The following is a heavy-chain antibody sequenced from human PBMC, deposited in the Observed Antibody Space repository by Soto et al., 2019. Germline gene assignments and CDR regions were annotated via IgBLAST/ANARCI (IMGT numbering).Heavy chain of an antibody. Sequence: QVQLVESGGGVVQPGRSLRLSCAASGFTFSSYGMHWVRQGPGKGLEWVAVIWYDGSNKYYADSVKGRFTISRDNSKNTLYLQMNSLRAEDTAVYYCARDGGGRYCSGGSCYHYYYYMDVWGKGTTVTVSS. CDR1: GFTFSSYG. J-gene: IGHJ6*03. CDR3: ARDGGGRYCSGGSCYHYYYYMDV. D-gene: IGHD2-15*01. V-gene: IGHV3-33*01. CDR2: IWYDGSNK.